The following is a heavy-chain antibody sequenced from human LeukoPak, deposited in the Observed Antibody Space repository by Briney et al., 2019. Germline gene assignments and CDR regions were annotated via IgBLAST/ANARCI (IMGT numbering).Heavy chain of an antibody. CDR2: INPNSGGT. D-gene: IGHD2-2*02. CDR1: GYTSTGYY. V-gene: IGHV1-2*02. CDR3: AREGRQYCSSTSCYTIFWYYYYGMDV. J-gene: IGHJ6*02. Sequence: ASVKVSCKASGYTSTGYYMHWVRQAPGQGLEWMGWINPNSGGTNYAQKFQGRVTMTRDTSISTAYMELSRLRSDDTAVYYCAREGRQYCSSTSCYTIFWYYYYGMDVWGQGTTVTVSS.